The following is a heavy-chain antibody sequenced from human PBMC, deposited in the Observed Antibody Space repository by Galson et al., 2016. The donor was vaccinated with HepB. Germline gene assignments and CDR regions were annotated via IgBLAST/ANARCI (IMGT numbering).Heavy chain of an antibody. J-gene: IGHJ4*01. D-gene: IGHD5-12*01. CDR2: IWYDGRHK. Sequence: SLRLSCAASGFTFTSYGMHWVRQAPGKGLEWLALIWYDGRHKFYANSVKGRFTISRDNSKRMLYLQMNSLRAEDTAVYYCAKDRVMVATLRYYFDSWGQGTLVTVSS. CDR1: GFTFTSYG. V-gene: IGHV3-33*06. CDR3: AKDRVMVATLRYYFDS.